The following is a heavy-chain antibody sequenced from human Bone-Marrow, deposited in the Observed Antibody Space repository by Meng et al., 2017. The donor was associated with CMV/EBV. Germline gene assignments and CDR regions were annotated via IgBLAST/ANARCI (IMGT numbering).Heavy chain of an antibody. J-gene: IGHJ4*02. CDR3: ASQPDYY. CDR2: IKQDGSEK. D-gene: IGHD1-14*01. Sequence: GESLKISCAASGFTFSSYWMSWVRQAPGKGLEWVANIKQDGSEKYYVDSVKGRFTISRDNAKNSLYLQMNSLRAEDTAVYYFASQPDYYWSQGTLVTVSS. CDR1: GFTFSSYW. V-gene: IGHV3-7*01.